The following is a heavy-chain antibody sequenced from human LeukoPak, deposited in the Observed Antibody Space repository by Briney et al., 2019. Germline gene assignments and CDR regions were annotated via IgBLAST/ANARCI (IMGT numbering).Heavy chain of an antibody. Sequence: SQTLSLTCTVSGGSISSGSYYWSWIRLPAGKGLEWIGRIYTSGSTNYNPSLKSRVTISVDTSKNQFSLKLSSVTAADTAVYYCARGVVVRGWFDPWGQGTLVTVSS. J-gene: IGHJ5*02. V-gene: IGHV4-61*02. D-gene: IGHD2-15*01. CDR1: GGSISSGSYY. CDR2: IYTSGST. CDR3: ARGVVVRGWFDP.